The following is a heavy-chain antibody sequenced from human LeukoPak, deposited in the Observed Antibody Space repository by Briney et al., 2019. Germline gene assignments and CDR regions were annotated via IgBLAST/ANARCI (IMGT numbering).Heavy chain of an antibody. J-gene: IGHJ3*02. CDR2: INAGNGNT. Sequence: ASVKVSCKASGYTFTSYAMHWVRQAPGQRLEWMGWINAGNGNTKYSQKFQGRVTMATDTSTSTAYMELRSLRSDDTAVYYCARRGYVSGTYYPTDDAFDIWGQGTMVTVSS. V-gene: IGHV1-3*01. CDR1: GYTFTSYA. CDR3: ARRGYVSGTYYPTDDAFDI. D-gene: IGHD3-10*01.